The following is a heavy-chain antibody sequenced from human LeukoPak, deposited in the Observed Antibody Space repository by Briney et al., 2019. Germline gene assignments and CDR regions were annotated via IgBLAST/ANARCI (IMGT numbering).Heavy chain of an antibody. V-gene: IGHV3-23*01. Sequence: GGSLRLSCAASAFTFSMSWVRQAPGKGLEWVSAISGSGGSTYYADSVKGRFTISRDNSKNTLYLQVNSLRAEDTAIYYCAKGRYGSGSYYSDYWGQGTLVTVSS. CDR3: AKGRYGSGSYYSDY. J-gene: IGHJ4*02. D-gene: IGHD3-10*01. CDR2: ISGSGGST. CDR1: AFTFS.